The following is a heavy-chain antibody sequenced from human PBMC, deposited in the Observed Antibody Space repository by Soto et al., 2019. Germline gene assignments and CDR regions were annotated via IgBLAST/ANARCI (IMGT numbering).Heavy chain of an antibody. Sequence: GGSLRLSCAASGFTFSSYAMSWFRQAPGKGLEWVSAISCSGGSTYYADSVKGRFTISRDNSKNTLYLQMNSLRAEDTAVYYCTTDHFDWLYGAFDIWGQGTMVTVSS. V-gene: IGHV3-23*01. CDR1: GFTFSSYA. D-gene: IGHD3-9*01. J-gene: IGHJ3*02. CDR2: ISCSGGST. CDR3: TTDHFDWLYGAFDI.